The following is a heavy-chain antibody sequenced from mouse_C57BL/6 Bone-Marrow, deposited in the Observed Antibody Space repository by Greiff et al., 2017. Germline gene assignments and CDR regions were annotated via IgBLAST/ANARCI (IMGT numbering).Heavy chain of an antibody. V-gene: IGHV1-64*01. CDR3: AGCRISYDYHYAMDY. CDR1: GYTFTSYW. Sequence: VQLQQPGAELVKPGASVKLSCKASGYTFTSYWMHWAKQRPGHGLEWIGMIHPNSGSTNYNEKFKSKATLTVDKSSSTAYMQLSSLTSEDSAVYYCAGCRISYDYHYAMDYWGQGTSVTASS. D-gene: IGHD2-4*01. J-gene: IGHJ4*01. CDR2: IHPNSGST.